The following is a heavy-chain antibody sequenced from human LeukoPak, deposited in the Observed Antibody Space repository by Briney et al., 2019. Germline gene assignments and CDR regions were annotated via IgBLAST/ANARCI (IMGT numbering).Heavy chain of an antibody. J-gene: IGHJ4*02. CDR2: IYPGDSGT. CDR3: ARLQYYYDSSGYIAYFDY. CDR1: GYSFTSYW. V-gene: IGHV5-51*01. Sequence: GESLQISCQGSGYSFTSYWIGWVRQMPGKGLEWMGIIYPGDSGTRYSPSFQGQVTISADKSISTAYLQWSSLKASDTAMYYCARLQYYYDSSGYIAYFDYWGQGTLVTVSS. D-gene: IGHD3-22*01.